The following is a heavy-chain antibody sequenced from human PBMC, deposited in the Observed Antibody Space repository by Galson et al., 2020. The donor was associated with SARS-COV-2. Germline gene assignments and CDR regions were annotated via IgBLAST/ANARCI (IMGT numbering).Heavy chain of an antibody. CDR1: GFTLTNYY. J-gene: IGHJ4*01. V-gene: IGHV3-7*01. CDR2: IKPDGSET. CDR3: ARDALPGGDFDV. D-gene: IGHD2-8*02. Sequence: GGSLRLSCATSGFTLTNYYMAWVRQPPGKGLEWVANIKPDGSETYYGGSLRGRFTISRDNAKDSLYLQLSSLRAEDTAVYYCARDALPGGDFDVWGLGALVTVSS.